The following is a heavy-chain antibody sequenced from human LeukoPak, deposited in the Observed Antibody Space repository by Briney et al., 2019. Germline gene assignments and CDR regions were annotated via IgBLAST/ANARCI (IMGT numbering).Heavy chain of an antibody. D-gene: IGHD2-21*01. CDR1: GYSISSASY. V-gene: IGHV4-38-2*01. CDR3: ARGGGVFDY. CDR2: IYHSGSP. J-gene: IGHJ4*02. Sequence: SETLSLTCAVSGYSISSASYWGWIRQPPGKGLEWIGNIYHSGSPYYNPSLKSRVTISVDTSKNQFSLKLSSVTAADTAVYYCARGGGVFDYWGQGTLVTVSS.